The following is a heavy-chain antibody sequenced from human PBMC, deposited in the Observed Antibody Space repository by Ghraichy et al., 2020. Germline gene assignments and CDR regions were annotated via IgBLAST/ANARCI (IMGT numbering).Heavy chain of an antibody. CDR3: ARGRVTGTRRIDY. CDR1: GGSFSGYY. Sequence: SETLSLTCAVYGGSFSGYYWSWIRQPPGKGLEWIGEINHSGSTNYNPSLKSRVTISVDTSKNQFSLKLSSVTAADTAVYYCARGRVTGTRRIDYWGQGTLVTVSS. J-gene: IGHJ4*02. CDR2: INHSGST. D-gene: IGHD1-20*01. V-gene: IGHV4-34*01.